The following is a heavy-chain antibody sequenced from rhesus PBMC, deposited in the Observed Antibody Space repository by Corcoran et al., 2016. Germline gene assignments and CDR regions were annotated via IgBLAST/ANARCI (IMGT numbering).Heavy chain of an antibody. CDR1: GGSTHGGYG. J-gene: IGHJ4*01. V-gene: IGHV4S7*01. CDR2: IFVSIGST. CDR3: ARWMGAAADF. D-gene: IGHD6-25*01. Sequence: QVQLQESGPGRVKPCEVLSLTCAVSGGSTHGGYGCSWVRQPPGYGMEWIVHIFVSIGSTYYNPSLKSRVTISRATSKNQFSLKLSSVTAADTAVYYCARWMGAAADFWGQEVLVTVSS.